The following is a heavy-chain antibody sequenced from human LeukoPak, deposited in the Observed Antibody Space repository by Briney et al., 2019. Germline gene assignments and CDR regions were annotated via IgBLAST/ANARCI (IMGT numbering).Heavy chain of an antibody. D-gene: IGHD6-13*01. Sequence: QESGPGPVKPSETLSLSCTVSGGSVSNSSYYWGWIRQPPGKGLEWIGSIYFPGTTYYNPSLKSRVTISIDTAKNQFSLKLTAVTAADTAVYYCARHSSWYGTFHNWGQGTLVTVSS. CDR2: IYFPGTT. V-gene: IGHV4-39*01. CDR3: ARHSSWYGTFHN. CDR1: GGSVSNSSYY. J-gene: IGHJ4*02.